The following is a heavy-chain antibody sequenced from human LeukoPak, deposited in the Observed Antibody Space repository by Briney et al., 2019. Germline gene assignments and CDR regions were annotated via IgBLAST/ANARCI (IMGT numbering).Heavy chain of an antibody. CDR1: GGTFSSYA. J-gene: IGHJ6*02. CDR3: ARGGVTIFGVVTLYYYYYGMDV. CDR2: IIPILGIA. V-gene: IGHV1-69*04. D-gene: IGHD3-3*01. Sequence: SVKVSCKASGGTFSSYAISWVRQAPGQGLEWMGRIIPILGIANYAQKFQGRVTITADKSTSTAYMELSSLRSEDTAVYYCARGGVTIFGVVTLYYYYYGMDVWGQGTTVTVSS.